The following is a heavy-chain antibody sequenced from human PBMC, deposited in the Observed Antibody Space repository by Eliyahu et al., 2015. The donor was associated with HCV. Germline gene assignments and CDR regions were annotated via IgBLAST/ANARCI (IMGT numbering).Heavy chain of an antibody. CDR2: ISSSSSYT. J-gene: IGHJ4*02. CDR3: ARGRDGYNFGSVYAPFDY. Sequence: QVQLVESGGGLVKPGGSLRLSCAASGFPFSXYYMNWIRQAPGKGLEWVSYISSSSSYTNYADSVKGRFTISRDNAKNSLYLQMNSLRAEDTAVYYCARGRDGYNFGSVYAPFDYWGQGTLVTVSS. V-gene: IGHV3-11*05. D-gene: IGHD5-24*01. CDR1: GFPFSXYY.